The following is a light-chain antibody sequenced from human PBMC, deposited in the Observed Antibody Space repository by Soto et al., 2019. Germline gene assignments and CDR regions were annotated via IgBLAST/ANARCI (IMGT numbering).Light chain of an antibody. Sequence: EIVLTQSPGTLSLSPGERATLSCRASQSVSSSYLAWYQQKPGQAPRLLIYGASSRATGIPDRFSGSGSGTDFPPTISRLEHEDFAVYYCQQYASWVTFGGGTKVEIK. CDR1: QSVSSSY. CDR3: QQYASWVT. CDR2: GAS. V-gene: IGKV3-20*01. J-gene: IGKJ4*01.